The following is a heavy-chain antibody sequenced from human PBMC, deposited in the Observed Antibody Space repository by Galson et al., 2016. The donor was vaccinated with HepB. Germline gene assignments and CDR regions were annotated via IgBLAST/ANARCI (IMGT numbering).Heavy chain of an antibody. CDR3: ARGRYSSSFSGMDV. Sequence: SLRLSCAASGFIFSSYSMNWVRQAPGKGLEWDSSISSSNYIYYADSVKGRLTISTDNAKNSLYLQMNSLRAEDTAVYYCARGRYSSSFSGMDVWGQGTTVTVSS. CDR2: ISSSNYI. CDR1: GFIFSSYS. D-gene: IGHD6-13*01. V-gene: IGHV3-21*01. J-gene: IGHJ6*02.